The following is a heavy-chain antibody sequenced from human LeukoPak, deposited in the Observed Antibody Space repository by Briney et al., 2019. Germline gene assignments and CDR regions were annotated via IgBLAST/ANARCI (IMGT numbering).Heavy chain of an antibody. CDR3: ANNRASLDY. CDR2: INQDGSEK. Sequence: GGSLRLSCAASGFTFSNSGMSWVRQAPGEGLEWVANINQDGSEKNCVDSAKGRFTISRDNAKNSLYLQMNSLRAEDTAVYYCANNRASLDYWGQGTLVTVSS. CDR1: GFTFSNSG. J-gene: IGHJ4*02. D-gene: IGHD2/OR15-2a*01. V-gene: IGHV3-7*02.